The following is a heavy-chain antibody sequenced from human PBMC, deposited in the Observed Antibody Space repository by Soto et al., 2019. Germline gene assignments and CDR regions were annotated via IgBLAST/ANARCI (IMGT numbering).Heavy chain of an antibody. J-gene: IGHJ4*02. CDR3: AHSRPYSNAPEYFFDY. Sequence: QITLKESGPTLVKPTQTLTLTCTFSGFSLSTSGVDVGWIRQPPGKALEWLALIYWDDDKRYKPSLKSRLTIPEGTSRNQVVLTMTNMDPLDTATYYCAHSRPYSNAPEYFFDYWGQGTLVTVSS. CDR1: GFSLSTSGVD. D-gene: IGHD6-13*01. CDR2: IYWDDDK. V-gene: IGHV2-5*02.